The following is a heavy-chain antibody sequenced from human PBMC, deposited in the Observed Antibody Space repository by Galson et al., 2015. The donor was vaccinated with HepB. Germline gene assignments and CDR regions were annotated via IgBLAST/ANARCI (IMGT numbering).Heavy chain of an antibody. V-gene: IGHV3-15*07. J-gene: IGHJ4*02. CDR2: IKSKTDGGTT. CDR3: TTDLPEAAFWSGGGYDY. Sequence: SLRLSCAATGFTFSNAWMNWVRQAPGKGLEWVGRIKSKTDGGTTDYAAPVKGRFTISRDGSKNTLYLQMNSLKTEDTAVYYCTTDLPEAAFWSGGGYDYWGQGTLVTVSS. D-gene: IGHD3-3*01. CDR1: GFTFSNAW.